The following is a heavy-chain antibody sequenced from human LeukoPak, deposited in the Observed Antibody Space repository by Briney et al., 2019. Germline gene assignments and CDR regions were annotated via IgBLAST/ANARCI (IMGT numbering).Heavy chain of an antibody. J-gene: IGHJ4*02. D-gene: IGHD4-17*01. CDR1: GGSISSYH. V-gene: IGHV4-59*01. CDR3: ARDLYGDYVDY. Sequence: SETLSLTCTVSGGSISSYHWSWIRQPPGKGLEWIGYIYYSGSTNYNPSLKSRVTISVDTSKNQFSQKLSSVTAADTAVYYCARDLYGDYVDYWGQGTLVTVSS. CDR2: IYYSGST.